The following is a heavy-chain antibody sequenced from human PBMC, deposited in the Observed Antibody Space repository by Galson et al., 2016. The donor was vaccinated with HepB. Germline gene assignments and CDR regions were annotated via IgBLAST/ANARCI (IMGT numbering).Heavy chain of an antibody. D-gene: IGHD4-11*01. V-gene: IGHV4-39*01. CDR2: VSYSGTT. J-gene: IGHJ4*02. CDR1: GGSISTSSHY. Sequence: SETLSLTCTVSGGSISTSSHYGGWIRQPPGKGLEWIVSVSYSGTTYYNPSPKSRVTTSVDTSKNQFSLKLRSVTAADTAVYYCARIFPYTNYVGSFDYWGQGALVTVSS. CDR3: ARIFPYTNYVGSFDY.